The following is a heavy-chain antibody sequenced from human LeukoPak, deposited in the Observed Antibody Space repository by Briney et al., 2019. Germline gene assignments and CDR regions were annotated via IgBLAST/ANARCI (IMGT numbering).Heavy chain of an antibody. D-gene: IGHD3-3*01. CDR2: VHLDGRT. CDR1: GGSISSSSYY. CDR3: AREGGFYRPLDY. V-gene: IGHV4-39*07. J-gene: IGHJ4*02. Sequence: PSETLSLTCTVSGGSISSSSYYWGWIRQPPGKGLEWIGEVHLDGRTNYNPSLESRLTMSVDLSENHISLKLTSVTAADTAVYYCAREGGFYRPLDYTGQGTLVAVSS.